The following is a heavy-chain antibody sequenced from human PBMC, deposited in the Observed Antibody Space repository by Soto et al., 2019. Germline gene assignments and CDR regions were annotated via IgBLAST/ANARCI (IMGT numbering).Heavy chain of an antibody. V-gene: IGHV3-53*03. D-gene: IGHD1-26*01. CDR1: GFTVSTNY. Sequence: EVQLVESGGTLIQPGGSLRLSCAASGFTVSTNYVSWVRQPPGKGLEWVSVIYSGGNTYYADSVKVRFTISRDSSKNTVDLQMNSLRAEDTAVYFCARASGSRAFDNWGQGTLVTVSS. J-gene: IGHJ4*02. CDR2: IYSGGNT. CDR3: ARASGSRAFDN.